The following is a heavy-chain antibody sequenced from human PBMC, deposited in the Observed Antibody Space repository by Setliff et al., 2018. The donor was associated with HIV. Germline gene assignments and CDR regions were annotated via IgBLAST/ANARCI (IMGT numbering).Heavy chain of an antibody. D-gene: IGHD7-27*01. CDR2: IYHSGST. CDR3: ARQVGNKVLFDS. Sequence: SETLSLTCTVSGGSINSDSYNYYWSWIRQPPGRGLEWIGSIYHSGSTYYNPSLKSRVTISVDTSKNQLSLKLSSVTAADTAVYYCARQVGNKVLFDSWGQGTLVTVSS. CDR1: GGSINSDSYNYY. J-gene: IGHJ4*02. V-gene: IGHV4-39*07.